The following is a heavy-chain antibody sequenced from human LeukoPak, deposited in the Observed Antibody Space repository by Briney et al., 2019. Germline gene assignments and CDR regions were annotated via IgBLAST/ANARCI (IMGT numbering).Heavy chain of an antibody. D-gene: IGHD3-16*01. V-gene: IGHV3-21*01. CDR3: ARDLLGVSIDY. Sequence: GGSLRLSCAASGFTFSSYSMSWVRQAPGKGLEWVSSISSSSSYIYYADSVKGRFTISRDNAKNSLYLQMNSLRAEDTAVYYCARDLLGVSIDYWGQGTLVTVSS. CDR2: ISSSSSYI. CDR1: GFTFSSYS. J-gene: IGHJ4*02.